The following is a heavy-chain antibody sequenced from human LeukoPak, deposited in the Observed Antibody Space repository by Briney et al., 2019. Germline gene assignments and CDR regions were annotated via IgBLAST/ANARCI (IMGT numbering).Heavy chain of an antibody. Sequence: ASVKVSCKASGYTFTGYYMHWVRQAPGQGLEWMGWINPNSGGTNYAQKFQGRVTMTRDTSISTAYMELSRLRSDDTAVYYCARMDCSSTSCYQGVTAGWFDPWGQGTLVTVSS. CDR1: GYTFTGYY. J-gene: IGHJ5*02. V-gene: IGHV1-2*02. CDR3: ARMDCSSTSCYQGVTAGWFDP. D-gene: IGHD2-2*01. CDR2: INPNSGGT.